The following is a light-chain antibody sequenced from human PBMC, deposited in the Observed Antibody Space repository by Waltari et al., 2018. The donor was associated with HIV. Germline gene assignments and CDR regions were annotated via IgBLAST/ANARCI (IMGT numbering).Light chain of an antibody. V-gene: IGLV2-11*01. J-gene: IGLJ3*02. CDR1: SSDVGGYEL. CDR3: CSYAGTYTYVL. CDR2: EVI. Sequence: QSALTQPRPVSGSPGQSVTIPCTGTSSDVGGYELVSSYLQHPGKVPKLIIYEVIKRPSGVPDRFSGSKSGNTASLTISGLQTEDEADYFCCSYAGTYTYVLFGGGTKLTVL.